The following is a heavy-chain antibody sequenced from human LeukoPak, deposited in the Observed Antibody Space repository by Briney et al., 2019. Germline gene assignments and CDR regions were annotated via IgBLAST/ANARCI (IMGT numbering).Heavy chain of an antibody. CDR2: ISDSGRYI. CDR3: ALTAAVLGFDP. CDR1: GFTLSSYS. Sequence: GGSLRLSCAASGFTLSSYSINWVRQAPGKGLEWVSSISDSGRYIHYADSMKGRFSISRDNAKNSLYLQMDNLRVEDTAVYYCALTAAVLGFDPWGQGTLVTVSS. V-gene: IGHV3-21*01. J-gene: IGHJ5*02. D-gene: IGHD6-13*01.